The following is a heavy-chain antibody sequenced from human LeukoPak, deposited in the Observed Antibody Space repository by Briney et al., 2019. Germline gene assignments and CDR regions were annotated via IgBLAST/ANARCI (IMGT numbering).Heavy chain of an antibody. D-gene: IGHD2-2*01. CDR2: INQRGNT. J-gene: IGHJ5*02. V-gene: IGHV4-34*01. CDR3: ARHCSSTSCYGNWFDP. CDR1: GESFSGYS. Sequence: SETLSLTCVVYGESFSGYSWSWIRQPPGKGLEWIGEINQRGNTNYNPSLKSRVTISVDRSKNQFSLKLSSVTAADTAVYYCARHCSSTSCYGNWFDPWGQGTLVTVSS.